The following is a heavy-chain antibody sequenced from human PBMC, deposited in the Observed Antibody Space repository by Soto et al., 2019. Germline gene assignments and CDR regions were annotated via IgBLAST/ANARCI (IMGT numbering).Heavy chain of an antibody. CDR3: ARAREPEYSSAIFFDI. CDR2: INPKSGGT. J-gene: IGHJ4*02. D-gene: IGHD5-18*01. Sequence: ASVKVSCKASGYTFIDFYIYWVRQAPGQGLEWMGRINPKSGGTNYAQNFQGRVTMTRDTSINTAYMEVSSLTDEDTAVYYCARAREPEYSSAIFFDIWGQGALVTVSS. V-gene: IGHV1-2*06. CDR1: GYTFIDFY.